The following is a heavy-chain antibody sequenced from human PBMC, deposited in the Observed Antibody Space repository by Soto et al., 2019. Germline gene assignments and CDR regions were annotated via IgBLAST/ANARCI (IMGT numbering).Heavy chain of an antibody. CDR3: ARLGSSGWYS. J-gene: IGHJ4*02. CDR1: VYSFTSYW. V-gene: IGHV5-10-1*01. Sequence: GESLKISCKCSVYSFTSYWISGVRQMPGKGLEWMGRIDPSDSYTNYSPSFQGHVTISADKSISTAYLQWSSLKASDTAMYYCARLGSSGWYSWGQGTLVTVSS. CDR2: IDPSDSYT. D-gene: IGHD6-19*01.